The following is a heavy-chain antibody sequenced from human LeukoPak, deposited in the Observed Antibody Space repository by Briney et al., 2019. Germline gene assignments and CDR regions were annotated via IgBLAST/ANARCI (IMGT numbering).Heavy chain of an antibody. J-gene: IGHJ4*02. CDR2: ISAYNGNT. CDR1: GYTFTSYG. CDR3: ARGRNYDILTGYYIAVHYFDY. V-gene: IGHV1-18*01. Sequence: ASVKVSCKASGYTFTSYGISWVRQAPGQGLEWMGWISAYNGNTNYAQKLQGRVTMTRNTSISTAYMELSSLRSEDTAVYYCARGRNYDILTGYYIAVHYFDYWGQGTLVTVSS. D-gene: IGHD3-9*01.